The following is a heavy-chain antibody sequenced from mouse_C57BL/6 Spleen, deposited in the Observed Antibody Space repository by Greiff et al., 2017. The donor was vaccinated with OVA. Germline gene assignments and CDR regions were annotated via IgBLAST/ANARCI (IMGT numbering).Heavy chain of an antibody. J-gene: IGHJ2*01. Sequence: VQLQQPGAELVKPGASVKLSCKASGYTFTSYWMQWVKQRPGQGLEWIGEIDPSDSYTNYNQKFKGKATLTVDTSSSTAYMQLSSLTSEDAAVYYCARRITTVVATRYFDYWGQGTTLTVSS. CDR2: IDPSDSYT. V-gene: IGHV1-50*01. D-gene: IGHD1-1*01. CDR1: GYTFTSYW. CDR3: ARRITTVVATRYFDY.